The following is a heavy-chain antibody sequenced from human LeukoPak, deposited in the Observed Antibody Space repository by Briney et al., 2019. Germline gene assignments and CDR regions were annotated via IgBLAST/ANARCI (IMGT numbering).Heavy chain of an antibody. CDR2: INPNSGGT. CDR3: ARGRKTYDILTGYYRGLDYYYYYGMDV. V-gene: IGHV1-2*04. CDR1: GYTFTGYY. Sequence: ASVKVSCKASGYTFTGYYMHWVRQAPGQGLEWMGWINPNSGGTNYAQKFQGWVTMTRDTSISTAYMELSRLRSDDTAVYYCARGRKTYDILTGYYRGLDYYYYYGMDVWGQGTTVTVSS. D-gene: IGHD3-9*01. J-gene: IGHJ6*02.